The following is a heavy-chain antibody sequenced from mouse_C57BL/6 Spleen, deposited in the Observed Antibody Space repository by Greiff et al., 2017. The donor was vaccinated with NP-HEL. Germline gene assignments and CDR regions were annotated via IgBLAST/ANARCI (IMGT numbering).Heavy chain of an antibody. J-gene: IGHJ2*01. CDR3: ARCYYGSSGYYFDD. CDR1: GYTFTSYW. V-gene: IGHV1-72*01. Sequence: VQLQQPGAELVKPGASVKLSCKASGYTFTSYWMHWVKQRPGRGLEWIGSIDPNSGGTKYNEKFKSKATLTVDKPSSTAYMQLSSLTSEDSAVYYCARCYYGSSGYYFDDRGQGITLTVAS. D-gene: IGHD1-1*01. CDR2: IDPNSGGT.